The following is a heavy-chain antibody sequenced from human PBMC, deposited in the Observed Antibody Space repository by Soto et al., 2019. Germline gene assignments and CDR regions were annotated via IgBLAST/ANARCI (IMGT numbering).Heavy chain of an antibody. CDR3: AKDQGSQDPNSGSSGAYYYYGMDV. J-gene: IGHJ6*02. V-gene: IGHV3-30*18. D-gene: IGHD6-6*01. CDR1: GFTFSSYG. Sequence: QVQLVESGGGVVQPGRSLRLSCAASGFTFSSYGMHWVRQAPGKGLEWVAVISYDGSNKYYADSVKGRFTISRDNSKNTLYLQMNSLRAEDTAVYYCAKDQGSQDPNSGSSGAYYYYGMDVWGQGTTVTVSS. CDR2: ISYDGSNK.